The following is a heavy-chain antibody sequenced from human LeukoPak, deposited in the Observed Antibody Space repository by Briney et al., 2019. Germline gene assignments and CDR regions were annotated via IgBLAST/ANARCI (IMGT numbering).Heavy chain of an antibody. J-gene: IGHJ4*02. V-gene: IGHV3-23*01. CDR2: ISGGGRTT. CDR3: AKNVVFTRYSDS. Sequence: PGGSLRLSCAASGFTFSNHAMSWVRQAPGKGLQWVSVISGGGRTTEYADSVKGRFTVSRDNSVNTSSLHMDSLRVEDTAIYYCAKNVVFTRYSDSWGQGTLVTVSS. D-gene: IGHD2-21*01. CDR1: GFTFSNHA.